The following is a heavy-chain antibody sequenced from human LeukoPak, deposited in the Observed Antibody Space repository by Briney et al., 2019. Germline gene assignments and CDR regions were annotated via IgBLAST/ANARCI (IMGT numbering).Heavy chain of an antibody. J-gene: IGHJ6*03. V-gene: IGHV3-49*03. D-gene: IGHD2-2*02. Sequence: PGGSLRLSCTASGFTFGDYAMSWFRQAPGKGLEWVGFIRSKAYGGTTEYAASVKGRFTISRDDSKSIAYLQMNSLKTEDTAVYYCTRDCSSTSCYSRGSRIVSMDVWGKGTTVTVSS. CDR1: GFTFGDYA. CDR2: IRSKAYGGTT. CDR3: TRDCSSTSCYSRGSRIVSMDV.